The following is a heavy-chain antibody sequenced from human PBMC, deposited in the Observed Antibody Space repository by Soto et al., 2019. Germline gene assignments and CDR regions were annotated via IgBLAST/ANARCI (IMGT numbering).Heavy chain of an antibody. V-gene: IGHV3-30*18. D-gene: IGHD2-2*01. CDR3: AKVGGYCISTSCSEEDDYYYGMDV. CDR2: ISYDGSNK. J-gene: IGHJ6*02. CDR1: GFTFSSYG. Sequence: QVQLVESGGGVVQPGRSLRLSCAASGFTFSSYGMHWVRQAPGKGLEWVAVISYDGSNKYYADSVKGRFTISRDNSKNTLYRQMNSLRAEDTAVYYCAKVGGYCISTSCSEEDDYYYGMDVWGQGTTVTVSS.